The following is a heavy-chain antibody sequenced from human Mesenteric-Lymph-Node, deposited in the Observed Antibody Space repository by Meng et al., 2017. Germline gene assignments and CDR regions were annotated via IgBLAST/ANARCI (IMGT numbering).Heavy chain of an antibody. V-gene: IGHV3-21*01. Sequence: GGSLRLSCAASGFTFSNYWMNWVRQAPGKGLEWVSSISSSSSYIYYADSVKGRFTISRDNAKNSLYLQMNSLRAEDTAVYYCARDSPYYGSGSYGGGFDYWGQGTLVTVSS. CDR3: ARDSPYYGSGSYGGGFDY. D-gene: IGHD3-10*01. CDR2: ISSSSSYI. J-gene: IGHJ4*02. CDR1: GFTFSNYW.